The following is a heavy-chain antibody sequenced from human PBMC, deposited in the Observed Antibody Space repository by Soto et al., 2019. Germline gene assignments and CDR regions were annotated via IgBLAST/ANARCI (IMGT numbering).Heavy chain of an antibody. CDR3: ARGVLH. V-gene: IGHV4-31*03. CDR1: GSSISSGGYY. Sequence: QVQLQESGPGLVQPSQTLSLTCTVSGSSISSGGYYWSWIRQHPGTGLEWIVQLSYSGSTYYNTSLKSRVTISVDTSRNQFSLIVNSVTAADTAVYYCARGVLHWGQGTLVTVSS. CDR2: LSYSGST. J-gene: IGHJ4*01.